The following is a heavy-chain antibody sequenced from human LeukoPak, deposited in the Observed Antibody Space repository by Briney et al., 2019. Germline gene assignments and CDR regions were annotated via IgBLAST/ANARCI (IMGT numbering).Heavy chain of an antibody. V-gene: IGHV4-34*01. CDR1: GGSFSGYY. D-gene: IGHD3-10*01. CDR3: ARGGDGSGWDYMDV. Sequence: SETLSLTCAFYGGSFSGYYWNWIRQPPGKGLEWIGGINHSGSTNYNPSLTSRVTLSVDTSKNQFSLNLSSVTAADTAVYFCARGGDGSGWDYMDVWGKGTTVPVSS. CDR2: INHSGST. J-gene: IGHJ6*03.